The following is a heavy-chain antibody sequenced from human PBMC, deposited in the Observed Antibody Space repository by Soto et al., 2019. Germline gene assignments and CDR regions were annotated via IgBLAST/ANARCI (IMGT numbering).Heavy chain of an antibody. Sequence: GASVKVSCKASGFTFTSFYMHWVRQAPGQGPEWMGIMHPYGGSTGYAQKFQGRVTLTRDTSTRTDYMELSSLRSDDTAMYYCAILYYYDSGDYYSNYQYYGMDVWGQGTTVTVSS. CDR3: AILYYYDSGDYYSNYQYYGMDV. D-gene: IGHD3-22*01. CDR2: MHPYGGST. V-gene: IGHV1-46*01. CDR1: GFTFTSFY. J-gene: IGHJ6*02.